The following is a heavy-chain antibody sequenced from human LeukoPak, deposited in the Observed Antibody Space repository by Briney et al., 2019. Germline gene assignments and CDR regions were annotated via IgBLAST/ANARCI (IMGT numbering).Heavy chain of an antibody. Sequence: PSETLSLTCAVYGGSFNGYYWSWIRQPPGKGLEWIGEINHSGSTNYNPSLKSRVTISVDTSKNQFSLKLSSVTAADTAVYYCARQGYYDSSGFPDYWGQGTLVTVSS. CDR3: ARQGYYDSSGFPDY. V-gene: IGHV4-34*01. CDR2: INHSGST. D-gene: IGHD3-22*01. J-gene: IGHJ4*02. CDR1: GGSFNGYY.